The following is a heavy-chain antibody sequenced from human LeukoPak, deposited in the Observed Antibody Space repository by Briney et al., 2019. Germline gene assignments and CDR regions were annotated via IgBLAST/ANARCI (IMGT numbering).Heavy chain of an antibody. CDR3: ARESGYAVGDF. CDR1: GGSISTYY. CDR2: IYNDGRT. V-gene: IGHV3-53*01. D-gene: IGHD2-2*01. Sequence: ETLSLTCTVSGGSISTYYWSWIRQPPGRGLEWASVIYNDGRTYYADPVKGRFIISKDISKNTLYLQMNNLRADDTALYYCARESGYAVGDFWGRGTLVTVSS. J-gene: IGHJ4*02.